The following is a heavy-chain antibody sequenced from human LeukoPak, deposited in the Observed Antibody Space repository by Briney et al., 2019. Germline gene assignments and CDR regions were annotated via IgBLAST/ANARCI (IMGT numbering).Heavy chain of an antibody. J-gene: IGHJ4*02. V-gene: IGHV1-18*01. D-gene: IGHD4-23*01. CDR2: ISAYNGNT. Sequence: ASVKVSCKASGYTFTSYGISWVRQAPGQGLEWMGWISAYNGNTNYAQKLQGRVTMTTDTSTSTAYMELRSLRSDDTAVYYCARALPAHHGGNSKEVGAIDYWGQGTLVTVSS. CDR3: ARALPAHHGGNSKEVGAIDY. CDR1: GYTFTSYG.